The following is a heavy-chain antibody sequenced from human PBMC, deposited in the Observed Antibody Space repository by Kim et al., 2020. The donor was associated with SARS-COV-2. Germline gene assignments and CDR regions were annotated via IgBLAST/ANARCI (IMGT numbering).Heavy chain of an antibody. D-gene: IGHD6-19*01. J-gene: IGHJ5*02. CDR2: GGEQ. V-gene: IGHV3-7*01. CDR3: SRGSGWFTT. Sequence: GGEQYYVESVKGRFTMSRDNAKNSVFLQMSSLRVEDVAVYYCSRGSGWFTTWGQGTLVTVSP.